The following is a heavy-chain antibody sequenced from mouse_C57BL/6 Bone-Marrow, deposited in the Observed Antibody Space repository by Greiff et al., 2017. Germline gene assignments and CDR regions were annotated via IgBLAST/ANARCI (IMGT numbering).Heavy chain of an antibody. Sequence: EVKVVESGGDLVKPGGSLKLSCAASGFTFSSYGMSWVRQTPDTRLEWVATISSGGSYTYYPDSVKGRFTISRDNAKNTLYLQMSSLKSEDTAMYYCARHSTYFDYWGQGTTLTVSS. J-gene: IGHJ2*01. CDR3: ARHSTYFDY. V-gene: IGHV5-6*01. CDR1: GFTFSSYG. CDR2: ISSGGSYT. D-gene: IGHD1-1*01.